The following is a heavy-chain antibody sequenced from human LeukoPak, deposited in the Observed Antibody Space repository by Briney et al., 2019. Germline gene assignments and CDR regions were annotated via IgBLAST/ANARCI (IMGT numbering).Heavy chain of an antibody. CDR1: GYTFNSYG. Sequence: VASVKVSCKASGYTFNSYGISWVRQATGQGLEWMGWMNPNSGNTGYAQKYQGRVTMTRNTSISTAYMELSSLRSEDTAVYYCAGDRNNKVWFYYWGQGTLVTVSS. J-gene: IGHJ4*02. CDR3: AGDRNNKVWFYY. D-gene: IGHD2/OR15-2a*01. V-gene: IGHV1-8*01. CDR2: MNPNSGNT.